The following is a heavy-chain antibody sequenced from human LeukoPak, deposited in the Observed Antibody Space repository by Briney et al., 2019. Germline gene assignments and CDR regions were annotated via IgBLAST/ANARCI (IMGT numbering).Heavy chain of an antibody. CDR3: ARDGDYYDSSGYARNALDI. CDR2: ISSSSSTI. D-gene: IGHD3-22*01. Sequence: GGTLRLSCAASGFTFSSYSMNWVRQAPGKGLEWVSYISSSSSTIYYADSVKGRFTISRDNAKNSLYLQMNSLRAEDTAVYYCARDGDYYDSSGYARNALDIWGQGTMVTVSS. V-gene: IGHV3-48*01. CDR1: GFTFSSYS. J-gene: IGHJ3*02.